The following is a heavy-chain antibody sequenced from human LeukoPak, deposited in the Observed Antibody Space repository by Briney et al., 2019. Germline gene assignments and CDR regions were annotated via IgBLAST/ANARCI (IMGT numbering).Heavy chain of an antibody. D-gene: IGHD5-24*01. CDR3: ARPPNGYNYPLAFDY. V-gene: IGHV4-39*01. CDR2: IYYSGST. CDR1: GGSISSSSYY. J-gene: IGHJ4*02. Sequence: SETLSLTCTVSGGSISSSSYYWGWIRQPPGKGLEWIGSIYYSGSTYYNPSLKSRVTISVDTSKNQFSLKLSSVTAADTAVYYCARPPNGYNYPLAFDYWGQGTLVTVSS.